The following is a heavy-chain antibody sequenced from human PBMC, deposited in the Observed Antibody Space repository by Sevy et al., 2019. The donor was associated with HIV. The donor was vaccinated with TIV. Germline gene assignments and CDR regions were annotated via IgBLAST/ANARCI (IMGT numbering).Heavy chain of an antibody. V-gene: IGHV4-31*03. J-gene: IGHJ6*03. D-gene: IGHD1-26*01. Sequence: SETLSLTCTVSGGSISSGDYYWSWIRQHPGKGLEWIGYIHYSGSTYYNPSLKSRLTISVDTSKNQFSRKLSSVTAADTAVYYCARGEASEGFYQPYYYMDVWGKGTTVTVSS. CDR2: IHYSGST. CDR1: GGSISSGDYY. CDR3: ARGEASEGFYQPYYYMDV.